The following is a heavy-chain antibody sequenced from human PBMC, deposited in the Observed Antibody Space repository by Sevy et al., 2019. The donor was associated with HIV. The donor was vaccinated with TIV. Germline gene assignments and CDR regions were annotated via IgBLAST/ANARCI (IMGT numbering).Heavy chain of an antibody. CDR1: GFSFSTYA. D-gene: IGHD3-3*01. V-gene: IGHV3-23*01. CDR3: GKVSIFGVGGFYDY. CDR2: ISGSGTST. J-gene: IGHJ4*02. Sequence: GGSLRLSCAASGFSFSTYAMTWVRQAPGKGLEWVSGISGSGTSTYYTDPVKGRFTIARDNSKNTVYLQMNNLRAEDTAVYYCGKVSIFGVGGFYDYWGQGTLVTVSS.